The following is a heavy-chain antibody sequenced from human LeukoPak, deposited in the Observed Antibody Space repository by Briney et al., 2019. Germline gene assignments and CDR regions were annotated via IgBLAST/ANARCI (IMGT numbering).Heavy chain of an antibody. CDR3: ARHVVVVVPAAMLFGGLWFDP. CDR1: GGFFSGYY. J-gene: IGHJ5*02. Sequence: SETLSLTCAVYGGFFSGYYWSWIRQPPGKGLEWIGEINHSGSTNYNPSLKSRVTISVDTSKNQFSLKLSSVTAADTAVYYCARHVVVVVPAAMLFGGLWFDPWGQGTLVTVSS. CDR2: INHSGST. V-gene: IGHV4-34*01. D-gene: IGHD2-2*01.